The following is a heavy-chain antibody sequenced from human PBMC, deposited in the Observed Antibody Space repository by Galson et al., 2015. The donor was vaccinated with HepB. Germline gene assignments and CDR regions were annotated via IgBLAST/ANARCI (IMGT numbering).Heavy chain of an antibody. V-gene: IGHV3-21*01. CDR3: AREPQYDSSGYYFLDY. D-gene: IGHD3-22*01. Sequence: SLRLSCAASGSTFSSYSMNWVRQAPGKGLEWVSSISSSSSYIYYADSVKGRFTISRDNAKNSLYLQMNSLRAEDTAVYYCAREPQYDSSGYYFLDYWGQGTLVTVSS. CDR1: GSTFSSYS. CDR2: ISSSSSYI. J-gene: IGHJ4*02.